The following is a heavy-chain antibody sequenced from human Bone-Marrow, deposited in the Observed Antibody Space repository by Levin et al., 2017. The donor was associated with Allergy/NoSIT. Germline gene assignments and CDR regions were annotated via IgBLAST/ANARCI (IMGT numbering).Heavy chain of an antibody. CDR1: GFTFDDYA. J-gene: IGHJ4*02. V-gene: IGHV3-9*01. Sequence: GGSLRLSCASSGFTFDDYAMHWVRQSPGKGLEWVSGISWNSHTIAYADSVKGRFTISRDNAKNSLYLDMNSLRAEDTALYYCATGIGENFWHGYFESWGQGTLVTVSS. CDR3: ATGIGENFWHGYFES. CDR2: ISWNSHTI. D-gene: IGHD3-3*01.